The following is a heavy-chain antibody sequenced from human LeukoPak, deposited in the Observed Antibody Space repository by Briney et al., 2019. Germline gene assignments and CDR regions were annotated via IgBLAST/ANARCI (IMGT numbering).Heavy chain of an antibody. CDR3: ARDYGDYLDY. V-gene: IGHV3-30-3*01. J-gene: IGHJ4*02. D-gene: IGHD4-17*01. CDR1: GFTFISYA. Sequence: PGGSLRLSCAASGFTFISYAMHWVRQAPGKGLEWVAVISYDGSNKYYADSVKGRFTISSDNSKNTLYLQMNSLRAEDTAVYYCARDYGDYLDYWGQGTLVTVSS. CDR2: ISYDGSNK.